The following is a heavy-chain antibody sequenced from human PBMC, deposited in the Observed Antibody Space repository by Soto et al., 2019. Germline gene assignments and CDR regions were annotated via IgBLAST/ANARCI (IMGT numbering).Heavy chain of an antibody. V-gene: IGHV5-51*01. CDR2: IYPGDSDT. CDR3: ARCVDDYDILTGYWIDY. D-gene: IGHD3-9*01. J-gene: IGHJ4*02. Sequence: GESLKISCKGSGYSFTSYWIGWVRQMPGKGLEWMGIIYPGDSDTRYSPSFQGQVTISADKSISTAYLQWSSLKASDTAMYYCARCVDDYDILTGYWIDYWGQGTLVTVSS. CDR1: GYSFTSYW.